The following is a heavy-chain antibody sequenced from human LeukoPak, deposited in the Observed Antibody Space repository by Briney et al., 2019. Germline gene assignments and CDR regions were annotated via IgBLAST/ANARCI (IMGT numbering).Heavy chain of an antibody. J-gene: IGHJ4*02. Sequence: GGSLRLSCAASGFTFRSYGMHWVRQAPGKGLEWVAVISYDGSDKNCADSVKGRFTISRDNSKNTLYLQMNSLRSEDTAVYYCAKDRLAGGNYYFDYWGQGTLVTVSS. CDR1: GFTFRSYG. D-gene: IGHD3-16*01. CDR2: ISYDGSDK. V-gene: IGHV3-30*18. CDR3: AKDRLAGGNYYFDY.